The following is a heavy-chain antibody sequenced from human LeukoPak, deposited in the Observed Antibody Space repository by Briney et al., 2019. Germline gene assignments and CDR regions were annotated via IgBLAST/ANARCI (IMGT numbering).Heavy chain of an antibody. J-gene: IGHJ6*02. CDR3: ATAAGHYYYGMDV. CDR1: GGSISSYY. Sequence: PSETLSLTCTVSGGSISSYYWSWIRQPPGKGLEWIGYIYYSGSTYYNPSLKSRVTISVDTSKNQFSLKLSSVTAADTAVYYCATAAGHYYYGMDVWGQGTTVTVSS. V-gene: IGHV4-59*06. D-gene: IGHD2-15*01. CDR2: IYYSGST.